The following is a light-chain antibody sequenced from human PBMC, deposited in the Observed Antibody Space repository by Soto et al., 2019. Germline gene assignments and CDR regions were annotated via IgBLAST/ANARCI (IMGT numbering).Light chain of an antibody. CDR2: GAS. V-gene: IGKV3-15*01. CDR3: HQYDNWPKT. CDR1: QSVSSN. J-gene: IGKJ5*01. Sequence: EIVLTQSPATLSVSPWQRATLSCRASQSVSSNLAWYQHKPGQAPRLLIYGASTRATGIPARFSGSGSGTEFTLTISSLQSEDFAVYYCHQYDNWPKTFGQGTRLEIK.